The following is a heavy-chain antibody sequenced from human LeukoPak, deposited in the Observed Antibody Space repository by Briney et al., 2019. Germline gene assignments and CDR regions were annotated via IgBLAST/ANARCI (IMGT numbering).Heavy chain of an antibody. V-gene: IGHV3-21*01. CDR3: ARDQTNYYDSSGYDY. J-gene: IGHJ4*02. CDR1: GFTFSSYS. CDR2: ISSSSSYI. Sequence: GGFLRLSCGASGFTFSSYSMNWVRQAPGKGLEWVSSISSSSSYIYYADSVKGRFTISRDNAKNPLYLQMNSLRAEDTAVYYCARDQTNYYDSSGYDYWGQGTLVTVSS. D-gene: IGHD3-22*01.